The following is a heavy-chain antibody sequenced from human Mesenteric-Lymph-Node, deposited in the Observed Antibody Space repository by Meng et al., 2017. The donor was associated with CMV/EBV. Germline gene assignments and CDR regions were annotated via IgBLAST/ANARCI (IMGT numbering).Heavy chain of an antibody. CDR1: GYTFTSYG. CDR2: INPNNGGT. Sequence: ASVKVSCKASGYTFTSYGISWVRQAPGQGLEWIGFINPNNGGTNWAQKFLGRVTLTRDTAISTVYMELSRLTSDDAAVYYCAKSHSDFWTGYLPYMDVWGQGTTVTVSS. J-gene: IGHJ6*02. D-gene: IGHD3/OR15-3a*01. CDR3: AKSHSDFWTGYLPYMDV. V-gene: IGHV1-2*02.